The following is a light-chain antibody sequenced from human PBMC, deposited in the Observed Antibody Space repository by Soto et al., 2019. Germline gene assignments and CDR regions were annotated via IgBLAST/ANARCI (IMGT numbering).Light chain of an antibody. CDR1: QSVSSSY. J-gene: IGKJ1*01. CDR2: GAS. Sequence: GLSQSPYTLSLSTGERATLSCRASQSVSSSYLAWYQQKPGQAPRLLIYGASSRATGIPDRFSGSGSGTDFTLTISRLEPEDFAVYYCQQYGSSPGTFGQGTKV. CDR3: QQYGSSPGT. V-gene: IGKV3-20*01.